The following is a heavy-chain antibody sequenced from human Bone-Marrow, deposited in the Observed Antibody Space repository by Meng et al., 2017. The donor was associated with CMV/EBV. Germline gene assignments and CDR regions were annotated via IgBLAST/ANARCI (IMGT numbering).Heavy chain of an antibody. V-gene: IGHV4-39*07. J-gene: IGHJ6*02. CDR2: IYYSGST. CDR1: GGSISSSSYY. D-gene: IGHD4-11*01. CDR3: ARVKGNYPYYYGMDV. Sequence: SETLSLTCTVSGGSISSSSYYWGWIRQPPGKGLEWIGSIYYSGSTYYNPSLKSRVTISVDTSKNQFSLKLSSVTAADTAVYYCARVKGNYPYYYGMDVWGQGTTVT.